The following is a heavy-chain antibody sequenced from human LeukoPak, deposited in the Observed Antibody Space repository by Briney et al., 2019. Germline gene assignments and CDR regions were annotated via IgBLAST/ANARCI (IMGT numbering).Heavy chain of an antibody. J-gene: IGHJ4*02. CDR3: AKEGNGDHFFDY. CDR1: GFSFDDYA. V-gene: IGHV3-9*01. D-gene: IGHD4-17*01. CDR2: ISWNSGSI. Sequence: GGSLRLSCAASGFSFDDYAMHWVRQVPGKGLQWVSGISWNSGSIGYADSVKGRVTISRDNAKNSLYLQMNSLRAEDTALYYCAKEGNGDHFFDYWGQGTLVTVSS.